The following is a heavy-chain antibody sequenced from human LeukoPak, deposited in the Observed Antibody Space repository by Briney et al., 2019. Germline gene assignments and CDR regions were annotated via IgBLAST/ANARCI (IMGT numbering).Heavy chain of an antibody. Sequence: GGSLRLSCAVSGFTFRSHAMSWVRQAPGKGLEWVSSISDSGGNTYYADSVKGRFTISRDNSKDTLFLQMHSLRPGDTAVYYCVREDTPATANYWGQGTLVTISS. CDR1: GFTFRSHA. CDR3: VREDTPATANY. CDR2: ISDSGGNT. V-gene: IGHV3-23*01. J-gene: IGHJ4*02. D-gene: IGHD2-21*02.